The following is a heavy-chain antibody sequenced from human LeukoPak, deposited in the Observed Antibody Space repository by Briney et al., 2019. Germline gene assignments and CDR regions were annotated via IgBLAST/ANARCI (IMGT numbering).Heavy chain of an antibody. D-gene: IGHD3-10*01. V-gene: IGHV3-64D*06. CDR3: VKDAPGEYYFDY. Sequence: GGSLRLSCSASGFTCSSHAMHWVRQAPGKGLEYVSAISSNGGSTDYADSVKGRFTISRDNSKNTLYLQMSSLRAEDTAVYYSVKDAPGEYYFDYWGQGTLVTVSS. CDR2: ISSNGGST. J-gene: IGHJ4*02. CDR1: GFTCSSHA.